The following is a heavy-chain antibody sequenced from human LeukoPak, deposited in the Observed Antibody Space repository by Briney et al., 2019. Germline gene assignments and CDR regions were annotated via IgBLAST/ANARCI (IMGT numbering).Heavy chain of an antibody. D-gene: IGHD3-3*01. CDR1: GYSISSGYY. V-gene: IGHV4-38-2*02. J-gene: IGHJ6*03. CDR3: ARDNFRSGIGAYYYYYMDV. Sequence: SETLSLTCTVSGYSISSGYYWGWIRQPPGKGLEWIGSIYHSGSTYYNPSLKSRVTISVDTSKNQFSLKLSSVTAADTAVYYCARDNFRSGIGAYYYYYMDVWGQGTAVTVSS. CDR2: IYHSGST.